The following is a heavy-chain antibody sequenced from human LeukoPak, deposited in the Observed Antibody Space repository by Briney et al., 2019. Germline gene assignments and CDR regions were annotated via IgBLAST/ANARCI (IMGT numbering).Heavy chain of an antibody. CDR3: ARLPCITIFGVVIIEHAFDI. CDR2: INHSGST. V-gene: IGHV4-34*01. D-gene: IGHD3-3*01. CDR1: GGSFSGYY. J-gene: IGHJ3*02. Sequence: SETPSLTCAVYGGSFSGYYWSWIRQPPWKGLEWIGEINHSGSTNYNPSLKSRVTISVDTSKNQFSLKLSSVTAADTAVYYCARLPCITIFGVVIIEHAFDIWGQGTMVTVSS.